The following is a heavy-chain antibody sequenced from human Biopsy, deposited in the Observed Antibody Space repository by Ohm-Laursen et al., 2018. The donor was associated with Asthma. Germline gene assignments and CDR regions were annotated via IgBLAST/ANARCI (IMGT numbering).Heavy chain of an antibody. J-gene: IGHJ4*02. D-gene: IGHD2-15*01. CDR1: GVSIRSYY. CDR3: AGFCSGGSCPDH. V-gene: IGHV4-59*01. CDR2: IHYSGST. Sequence: GTLSLTCIVSGVSIRSYYWTWIRQPPGKGLEWIGNIHYSGSTYSNPSLKSRVTISVDTSKKQISLRLSSVIAADTAVYYCAGFCSGGSCPDHWGQGTLVTVSS.